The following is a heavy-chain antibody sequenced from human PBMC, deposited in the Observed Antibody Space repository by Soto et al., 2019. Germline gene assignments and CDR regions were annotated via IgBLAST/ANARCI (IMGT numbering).Heavy chain of an antibody. CDR2: ISYDGSNK. CDR3: AKHAIVATILDY. Sequence: QVQLVESGGGVVQPGRSLRLSCAASGFTFSSYGMHWVRQAPGKGLEWVAVISYDGSNKYYADSVKGRFTISRDNPKNPLYLQMNSLRAEDTAVYYCAKHAIVATILDYWGQGTLVTVSS. J-gene: IGHJ4*02. CDR1: GFTFSSYG. D-gene: IGHD5-12*01. V-gene: IGHV3-30*18.